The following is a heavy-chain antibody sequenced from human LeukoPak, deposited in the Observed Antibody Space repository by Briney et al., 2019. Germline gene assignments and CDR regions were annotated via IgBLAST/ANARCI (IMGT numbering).Heavy chain of an antibody. Sequence: GGSLRLSCAASGFTFSSYSMNWVRQAPGKGLEWVSSISSSSSYIYYADSVKGRFTISRDNAENSVYLQMNSLRAEDTAVYYCARDPGLSGYYFDYWGQGTLVTVSS. D-gene: IGHD5-12*01. J-gene: IGHJ4*02. CDR2: ISSSSSYI. CDR3: ARDPGLSGYYFDY. V-gene: IGHV3-21*01. CDR1: GFTFSSYS.